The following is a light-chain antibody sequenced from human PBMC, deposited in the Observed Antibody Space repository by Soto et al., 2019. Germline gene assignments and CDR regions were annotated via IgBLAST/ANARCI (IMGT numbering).Light chain of an antibody. CDR1: SSDVGGYNY. V-gene: IGLV2-8*01. Sequence: QSALTQPPSASGSPGQSVTISCTGTSSDVGGYNYVSWYQQHPGKAPKLMIYEVSKRPSGVPDRFSGSTSGNTASLTVSGLQAEDEADYYCSSSAGSNNRYVFGTGTKLTVL. CDR3: SSSAGSNNRYV. J-gene: IGLJ1*01. CDR2: EVS.